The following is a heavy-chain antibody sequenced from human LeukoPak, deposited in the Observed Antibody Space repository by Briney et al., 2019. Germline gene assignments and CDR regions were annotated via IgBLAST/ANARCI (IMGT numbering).Heavy chain of an antibody. Sequence: SGTLSLTCAVSGGSIRSSNWWSWVRQSPGKGLEWIGEIYHSGSTNYNPSLKSRVTISVDKSENQLSLKLTSVTAADTAVYYCARHRHSSGSNWFDPWGQGTLVTVSS. CDR3: ARHRHSSGSNWFDP. CDR2: IYHSGST. D-gene: IGHD6-19*01. V-gene: IGHV4-4*02. CDR1: GGSIRSSNW. J-gene: IGHJ5*02.